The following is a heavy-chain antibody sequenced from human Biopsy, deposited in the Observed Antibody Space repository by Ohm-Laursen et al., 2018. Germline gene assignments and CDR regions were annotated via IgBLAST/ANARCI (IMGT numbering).Heavy chain of an antibody. CDR1: GYSVTNDYY. J-gene: IGHJ6*02. Sequence: SETLSLTCAVSGYSVTNDYYWGWIRQPPGKSLEWIGNIYYDGITYYNPSLKSRVAMSVDTSKNQFSLRLTSVTAADTAVYYCARVAGGYAYYYGMDVWGQGTTVIVSS. D-gene: IGHD5-12*01. CDR3: ARVAGGYAYYYGMDV. V-gene: IGHV4-38-2*01. CDR2: IYYDGIT.